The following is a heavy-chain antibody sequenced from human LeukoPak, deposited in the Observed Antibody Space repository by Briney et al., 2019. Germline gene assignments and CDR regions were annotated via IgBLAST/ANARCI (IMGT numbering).Heavy chain of an antibody. CDR3: ARAGYGGWAVVVTATYFDY. CDR1: GYTFTSYG. J-gene: IGHJ4*02. Sequence: AAVKVSCKASGYTFTSYGISWVRQAPGQGLEWMGWISAYNGNTNYAQKLQGRVTMTTDTSTSTAYMELRSLRSDDTAVYYCARAGYGGWAVVVTATYFDYWGQGTLVTVAS. CDR2: ISAYNGNT. D-gene: IGHD2-21*02. V-gene: IGHV1-18*01.